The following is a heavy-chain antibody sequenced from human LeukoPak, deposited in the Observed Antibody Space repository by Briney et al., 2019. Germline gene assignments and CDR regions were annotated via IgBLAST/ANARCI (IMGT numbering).Heavy chain of an antibody. Sequence: ASVKVSCKASGYTFTGYYMHWVRQAPGQGLEWMGWINPNSGGTNYAQKFQGRVTMTRDTSISTAYMELSRLRSDDTAVYYCARDITAGDIVATIILPLDPWGQGTLVTVSS. CDR3: ARDITAGDIVATIILPLDP. D-gene: IGHD5-12*01. J-gene: IGHJ5*02. CDR1: GYTFTGYY. V-gene: IGHV1-2*02. CDR2: INPNSGGT.